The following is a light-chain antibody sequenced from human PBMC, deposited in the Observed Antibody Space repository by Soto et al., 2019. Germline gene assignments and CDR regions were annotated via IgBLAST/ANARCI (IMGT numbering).Light chain of an antibody. CDR1: SSDVGGYDY. Sequence: QSALTKPASVSGSPGQSITISCTGASSDVGGYDYVSWYQHHPGKAPKVLIYDVTNRPSGVSSRFSGSKSANTASLTISGLQAEDEADYYCSSYSTSNTLFVFGTGTKVTVL. CDR3: SSYSTSNTLFV. J-gene: IGLJ1*01. V-gene: IGLV2-14*01. CDR2: DVT.